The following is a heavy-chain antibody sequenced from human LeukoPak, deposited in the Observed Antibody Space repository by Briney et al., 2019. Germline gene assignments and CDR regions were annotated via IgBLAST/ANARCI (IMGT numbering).Heavy chain of an antibody. J-gene: IGHJ4*02. D-gene: IGHD3-9*01. V-gene: IGHV1-18*01. CDR2: ISAYNGNT. CDR3: ARERDDDMGSHYFDY. CDR1: GYTFTRYG. Sequence: ASVKVSCKASGYTFTRYGFSWVRQAPGQGLEWMGWISAYNGNTNYAQKFQGRVTITADESTSTAYMELSSLRSEDTAVYYCARERDDDMGSHYFDYWGQGTLVTVSS.